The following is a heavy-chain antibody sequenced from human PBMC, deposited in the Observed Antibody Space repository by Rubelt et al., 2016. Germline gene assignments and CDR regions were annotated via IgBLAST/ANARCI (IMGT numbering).Heavy chain of an antibody. CDR3: AALDTAMVTSGGY. D-gene: IGHD5-18*01. CDR2: GGST. J-gene: IGHJ4*02. Sequence: GGSTYYADSVKGRFTISRDNSKNTLYLQMNSLRAEDTAIYYCAALDTAMVTSGGYWGQGTLVIVSS. V-gene: IGHV3-23*01.